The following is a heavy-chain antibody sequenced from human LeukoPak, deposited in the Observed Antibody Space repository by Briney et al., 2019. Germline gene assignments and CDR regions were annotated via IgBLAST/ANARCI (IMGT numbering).Heavy chain of an antibody. J-gene: IGHJ4*02. D-gene: IGHD6-19*01. CDR2: IYNSGTT. CDR1: GGSIRNSSFY. V-gene: IGHV4-39*01. CDR3: ARGDNSGWRNVYYFDY. Sequence: SETLSLTCAVSGGSIRNSSFYWGWIRQPPGKGLEWIASIYNSGTTYYNPSIKSRITIFVDTSKNQVSLKLRSVTAADTAVYYCARGDNSGWRNVYYFDYWDQGTLVTVSS.